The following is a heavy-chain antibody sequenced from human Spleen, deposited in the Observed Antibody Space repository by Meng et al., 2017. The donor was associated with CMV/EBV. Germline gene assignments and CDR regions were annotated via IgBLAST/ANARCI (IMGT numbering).Heavy chain of an antibody. CDR2: IKEDGSDI. D-gene: IGHD4-11*01. CDR3: ARGGPTRPFTVTTGWFDP. CDR1: GFTFRSYW. Sequence: GGSLRLSCTASGFTFRSYWMSWVRQTPGKGLEWVADIKEDGSDIYYADSVKGRFTISRDNAKNSLYLQMNSLRAEDTAVYYCARGGPTRPFTVTTGWFDPWGQGTLVTVSS. J-gene: IGHJ5*02. V-gene: IGHV3-7*01.